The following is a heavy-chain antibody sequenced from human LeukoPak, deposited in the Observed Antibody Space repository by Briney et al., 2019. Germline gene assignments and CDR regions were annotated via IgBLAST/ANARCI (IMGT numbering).Heavy chain of an antibody. D-gene: IGHD6-19*01. CDR3: AKVLSSGWFIDYFDY. CDR2: ISGSGGST. CDR1: GFTFSSYA. V-gene: IGHV3-23*01. J-gene: IGHJ4*02. Sequence: PGGSLRLSCAASGFTFSSYAMSWVRQAPGEGLEWVSAISGSGGSTYYAASVKGRFTISRDNPKNTLYLQMNSLRAEDTAVYYCAKVLSSGWFIDYFDYWGQGTLVTVSS.